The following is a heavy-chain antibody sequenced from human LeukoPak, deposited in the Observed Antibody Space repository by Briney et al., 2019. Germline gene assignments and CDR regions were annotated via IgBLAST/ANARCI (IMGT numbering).Heavy chain of an antibody. V-gene: IGHV3-66*01. CDR3: ARDGDYGDTYYFDY. Sequence: GGSLRLSCAASGFTFSDYYMSWVRQAPGKGLEWVSIIYSAGTTHYADSVKGRFTISRDNSKNTLYLQMNSLRVEDTAVYYCARDGDYGDTYYFDYWGQGTLVTVSS. CDR1: GFTFSDYY. J-gene: IGHJ4*02. CDR2: IYSAGTT. D-gene: IGHD4-17*01.